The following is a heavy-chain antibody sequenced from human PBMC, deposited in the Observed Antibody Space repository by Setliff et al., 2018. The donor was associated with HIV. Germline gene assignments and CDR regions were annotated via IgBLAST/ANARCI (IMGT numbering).Heavy chain of an antibody. CDR3: ARGLSIFGVATPGFYSFMDV. CDR2: IYYSGST. CDR1: GGSIRSSNYY. J-gene: IGHJ6*03. D-gene: IGHD3-3*01. Sequence: SETLSLTCTVSGGSIRSSNYYWGWIRQPPGKGLEWIGYIYYSGSTNYNPSLKSRVSISLDTSKKQVSLKLNSVTAADTAVYYCARGLSIFGVATPGFYSFMDVWGKGTTVTVSS. V-gene: IGHV4-61*05.